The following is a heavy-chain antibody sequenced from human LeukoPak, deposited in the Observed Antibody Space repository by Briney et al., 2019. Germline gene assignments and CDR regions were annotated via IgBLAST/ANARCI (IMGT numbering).Heavy chain of an antibody. CDR3: VRVAYCGANCYYYVDS. J-gene: IGHJ4*02. D-gene: IGHD2-21*02. CDR2: INPKTGAT. Sequence: ASVKVSCKASGYTFTDHYMHWVRQAPGQGLEWMGFINPKTGATRYAQEFQGSITVTRDTSVNTAYMELSGLGPDDTAMYYCVRVAYCGANCYYYVDSWGQGTLVTVSS. CDR1: GYTFTDHY. V-gene: IGHV1-2*02.